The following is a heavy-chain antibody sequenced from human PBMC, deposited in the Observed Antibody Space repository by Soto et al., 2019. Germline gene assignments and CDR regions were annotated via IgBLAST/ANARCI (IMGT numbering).Heavy chain of an antibody. Sequence: ASVKVSCKASGYTFTNYAIHWVRQAPGQRLEWMGWIIPGNVDTKYSQRFQGRVTITRDTSASTVYMELSSLRSEDTAVYYCAKDVRNDYVWGTYRNLFASWGQGTLVTVSS. V-gene: IGHV1-3*01. J-gene: IGHJ4*02. CDR2: IIPGNVDT. D-gene: IGHD3-16*02. CDR3: AKDVRNDYVWGTYRNLFAS. CDR1: GYTFTNYA.